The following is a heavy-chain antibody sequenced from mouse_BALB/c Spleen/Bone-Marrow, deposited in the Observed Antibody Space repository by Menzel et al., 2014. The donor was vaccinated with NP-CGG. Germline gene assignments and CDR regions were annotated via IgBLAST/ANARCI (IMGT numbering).Heavy chain of an antibody. J-gene: IGHJ3*01. V-gene: IGHV14-3*02. Sequence: VQLQQPGAELVKPGASVKLSCTASGFNIKDAYMHWMKQRPEQGLEWIGRIAPGNGNTQYDPKFQGKATITADTSSNTAYLHLISLTSEDTAVYCCVRSPGEVNYWGQGTLVTVSA. CDR2: IAPGNGNT. CDR3: VRSPGEVNY. CDR1: GFNIKDAY. D-gene: IGHD1-3*01.